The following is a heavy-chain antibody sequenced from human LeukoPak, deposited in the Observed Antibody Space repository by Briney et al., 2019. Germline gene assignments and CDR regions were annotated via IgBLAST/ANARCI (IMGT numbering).Heavy chain of an antibody. CDR2: MSPNSGNT. V-gene: IGHV1-8*01. Sequence: ASVKVSCKASGYTFTSYDISWVRQATGQGLEWMGWMSPNSGNTGYAQKFQGRVTMTRNTSISTAYMELSSLRSEDTAVYYCARGLGVVPSAIDYWGQGTLVTVSS. CDR3: ARGLGVVPSAIDY. CDR1: GYTFTSYD. J-gene: IGHJ4*02. D-gene: IGHD2-2*01.